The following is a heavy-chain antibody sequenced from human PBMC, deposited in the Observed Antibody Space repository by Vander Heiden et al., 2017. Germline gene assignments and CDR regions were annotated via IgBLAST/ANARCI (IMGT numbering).Heavy chain of an antibody. CDR1: GFPFGTYW. D-gene: IGHD2-21*01. CDR3: ARAASCITWANFFDP. J-gene: IGHJ5*02. CDR2: IKQDGSDE. Sequence: EVQLVESGGGLVQPGGSLGLSCAASGFPFGTYWMSWVRQAPGKGLEWVANIKQDGSDEYYVDSVKGRFTISRDNAKNSLYLQMTSLRVEDTAVYYCARAASCITWANFFDPWGQGTLVTVSS. V-gene: IGHV3-7*01.